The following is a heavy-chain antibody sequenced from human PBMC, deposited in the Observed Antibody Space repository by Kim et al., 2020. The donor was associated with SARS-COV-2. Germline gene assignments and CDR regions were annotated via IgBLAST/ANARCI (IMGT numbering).Heavy chain of an antibody. D-gene: IGHD5-18*01. CDR3: ARRRGDSYGDFDY. J-gene: IGHJ4*02. Sequence: DADSVKGHFVISRDNSKNTLYLQMDSLRADDTAVYYCARRRGDSYGDFDYWGQGTLVTVSS. V-gene: IGHV3-30*07.